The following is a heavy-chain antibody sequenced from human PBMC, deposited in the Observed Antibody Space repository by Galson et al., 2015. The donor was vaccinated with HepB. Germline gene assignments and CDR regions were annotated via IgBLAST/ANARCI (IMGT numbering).Heavy chain of an antibody. Sequence: SVKVSCKASGYTFTSYGISWVRQAPGQGLEWMGWISAYNGNTNYAQKLQGRVTMTTDTSTSTAYMELRSLRSDDTAVYYCARLMTTVTTSGYYYGMDVWGQGTTVTVSS. CDR3: ARLMTTVTTSGYYYGMDV. V-gene: IGHV1-18*04. CDR1: GYTFTSYG. D-gene: IGHD4-17*01. CDR2: ISAYNGNT. J-gene: IGHJ6*02.